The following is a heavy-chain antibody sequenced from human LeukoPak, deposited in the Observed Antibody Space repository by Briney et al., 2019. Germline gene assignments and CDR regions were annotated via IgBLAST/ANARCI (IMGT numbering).Heavy chain of an antibody. V-gene: IGHV1-2*06. CDR1: VYTFTGYY. J-gene: IGHJ3*02. Sequence: ASVKVSCKASVYTFTGYYMYWVRQTPRQRREWMGRINPNSGGTNYAHKFHRRVTMTPDTSISTAYMEVSRLRSDETTVYYCARDLTRIVVVRAADWGGDAFDIWGQGTMVTVSS. CDR2: INPNSGGT. CDR3: ARDLTRIVVVRAADWGGDAFDI. D-gene: IGHD2-2*01.